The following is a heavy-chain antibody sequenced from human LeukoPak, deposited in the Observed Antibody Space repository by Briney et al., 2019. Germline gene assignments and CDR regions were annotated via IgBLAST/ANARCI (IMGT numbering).Heavy chain of an antibody. CDR2: ISGSGGST. J-gene: IGHJ4*02. D-gene: IGHD3-9*01. CDR1: GFTFSSYA. CDR3: AKCGGEDDILILCYFDY. Sequence: PGGSLRLSCAASGFTFSSYAMSWVRQAPGKGLEWVSAISGSGGSTYYADSVEGRFTISRDNSKNTLYLQMSSLRAEDTAEYYCAKCGGEDDILILCYFDYWGQGTLVTVSS. V-gene: IGHV3-23*01.